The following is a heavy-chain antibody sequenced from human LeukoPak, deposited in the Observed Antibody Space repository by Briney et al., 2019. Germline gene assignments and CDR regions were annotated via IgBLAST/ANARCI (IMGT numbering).Heavy chain of an antibody. D-gene: IGHD3-22*01. CDR2: INPSGGST. V-gene: IGHV1-46*01. Sequence: GASVKVSCKASGYTFTSYYMHWVRQAPGQGLEWMGIINPSGGSTSYAQKFQGRVTMTRDTSTSTVYMELSSLRSEDTAVYYCARGPHFYDSTGYYPTYYFDYWGQGTLVTVSS. J-gene: IGHJ4*02. CDR1: GYTFTSYY. CDR3: ARGPHFYDSTGYYPTYYFDY.